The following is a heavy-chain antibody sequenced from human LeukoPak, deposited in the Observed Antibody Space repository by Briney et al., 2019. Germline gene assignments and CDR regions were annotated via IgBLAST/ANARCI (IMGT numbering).Heavy chain of an antibody. D-gene: IGHD6-13*01. CDR1: GDTFTTYG. CDR2: ISVYNGNT. V-gene: IGHV1-18*01. CDR3: ARVAGTEQQLVPLAGV. J-gene: IGHJ4*02. Sequence: ASVKVSCKASGDTFTTYGFSWVRQAPGPGLEWMGWISVYNGNTNYAQKLQGRLTMTIDTSTNTAYMELRSLRSDDTAVYYCARVAGTEQQLVPLAGVWGQGTLVTVSS.